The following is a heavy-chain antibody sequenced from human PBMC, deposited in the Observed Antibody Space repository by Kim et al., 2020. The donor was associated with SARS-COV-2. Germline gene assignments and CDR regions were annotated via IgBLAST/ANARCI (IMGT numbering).Heavy chain of an antibody. J-gene: IGHJ1*01. CDR3: ARPSNTNWSHYS. CDR1: GFTVSNSY. V-gene: IGHV3-53*01. CDR2: IYRGGQT. D-gene: IGHD2-2*01. Sequence: GGSLRLSCAASGFTVSNSYMNWVRQAPGKGLEWVSVIYRGGQTYYADSVKGRCTVSRDNFKNALFLQLNSLRAEDKATYYCARPSNTNWSHYSWGQCTLV.